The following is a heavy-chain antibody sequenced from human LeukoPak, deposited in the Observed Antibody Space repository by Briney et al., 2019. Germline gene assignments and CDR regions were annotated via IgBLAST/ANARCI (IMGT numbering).Heavy chain of an antibody. Sequence: PSQTLSLTCTVSGGSISSGDYYWSWIRQPPGKGLEWIGYIYYSRSTYYNPSLKSRVTISVDTSKNQFSLKLSSVTAADTAVYYCARGGGIVVVPAAYDYWGQGTLVTVSS. V-gene: IGHV4-30-4*08. D-gene: IGHD2-2*01. CDR1: GGSISSGDYY. CDR2: IYYSRST. CDR3: ARGGGIVVVPAAYDY. J-gene: IGHJ4*02.